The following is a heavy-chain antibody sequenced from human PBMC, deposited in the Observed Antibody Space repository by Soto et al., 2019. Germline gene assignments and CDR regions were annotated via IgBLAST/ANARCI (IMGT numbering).Heavy chain of an antibody. CDR1: DESRDGYS. V-gene: IGHV4-34*01. Sequence: SETLSLACAVYDESRDGYSWCWIRHPPRKGLEWIGEINHSGSTNYNPSLKSRVTISVDTSKNQFSLKLGSVTAADTAVYSCARRRSIDIRGQRTMLT. CDR2: INHSGST. J-gene: IGHJ3*02. CDR3: ARRRSIDI.